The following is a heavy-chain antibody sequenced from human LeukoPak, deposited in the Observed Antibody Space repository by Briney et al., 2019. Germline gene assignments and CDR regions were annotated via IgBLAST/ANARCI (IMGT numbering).Heavy chain of an antibody. V-gene: IGHV4-4*07. D-gene: IGHD3-10*01. CDR2: IYTSGST. J-gene: IGHJ4*02. CDR3: ARSMVRGVIRTFDY. Sequence: SETLSLTCTVSGGSISSYYWSWIRQPAGKGLEWIGRIYTSGSTNYNPSLKSRVTMSVDTSKNQFSLKLSSVTAADTAVYYCARSMVRGVIRTFDYWGQGTLVTVSS. CDR1: GGSISSYY.